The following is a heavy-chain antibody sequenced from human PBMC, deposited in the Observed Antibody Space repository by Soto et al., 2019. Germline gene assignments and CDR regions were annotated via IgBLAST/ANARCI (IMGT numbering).Heavy chain of an antibody. V-gene: IGHV4-30-2*01. CDR1: GGSISSGGYS. CDR3: ARAHYGDYGYGMDV. Sequence: QLQLQESGSGLVKPSQTLSLTCAVSGGSISSGGYSWSWIRQPPGKGLEWIGYIYESGSTDYNPSLKSRVTIAVDRSKNQFALKLSSVTAADTAVYYCARAHYGDYGYGMDVWGQGTTVTVSS. CDR2: IYESGST. J-gene: IGHJ6*02. D-gene: IGHD4-17*01.